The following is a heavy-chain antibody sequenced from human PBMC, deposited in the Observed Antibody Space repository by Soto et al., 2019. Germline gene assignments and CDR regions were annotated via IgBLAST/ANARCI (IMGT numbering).Heavy chain of an antibody. CDR2: TYYRSKWYN. CDR3: ARVGYDILTGYWYYFDY. CDR1: GDSVSSNSAA. Sequence: SQTLSLTCAISGDSVSSNSAAWNWIRQSPSRGLEWLGRTYYRSKWYNDYAVSVKSRITINPGTSKNQFSLQLNSVTPEDTAVYYCARVGYDILTGYWYYFDYWGQGTLVTVSS. D-gene: IGHD3-9*01. V-gene: IGHV6-1*01. J-gene: IGHJ4*02.